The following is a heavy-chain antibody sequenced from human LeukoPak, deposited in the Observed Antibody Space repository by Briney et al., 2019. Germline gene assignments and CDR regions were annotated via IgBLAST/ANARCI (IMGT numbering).Heavy chain of an antibody. Sequence: SSVKVSCMASGYTFTRYYLHWLGQPTGQGLECIGLIIADHDDTNYAQKFEGRFTMTSDTSITTVSMELNRLTYDDTAVYYCAREDTKGAFDIWGEGKMVIVSS. CDR1: GYTFTRYY. CDR3: AREDTKGAFDI. J-gene: IGHJ3*02. CDR2: IIADHDDT. D-gene: IGHD3-16*01. V-gene: IGHV1-2*02.